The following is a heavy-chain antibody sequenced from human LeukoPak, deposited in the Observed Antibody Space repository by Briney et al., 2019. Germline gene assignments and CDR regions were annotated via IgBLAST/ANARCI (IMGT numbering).Heavy chain of an antibody. D-gene: IGHD6-13*01. J-gene: IGHJ4*02. CDR1: GFTFNSFS. CDR2: ISYDGSTK. CDR3: ARDWWGYSSSWGLFDY. V-gene: IGHV3-30-3*01. Sequence: GGSLRLSCATSGFTFNSFSMHWVRQAPGKGLEWVAIISYDGSTKSYADSVKGRFTISGDNSKNTVYLQMNSLKTEDTAVYYCARDWWGYSSSWGLFDYWGQGTLVTVSS.